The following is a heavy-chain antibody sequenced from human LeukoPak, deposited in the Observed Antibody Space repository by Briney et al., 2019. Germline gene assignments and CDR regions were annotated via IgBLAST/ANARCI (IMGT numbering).Heavy chain of an antibody. CDR2: IWYDGSNK. Sequence: GGSLRLSCAASGFTFSSYGMHWVRQAPGKGLEWVAVIWYDGSNKYYADSVEDRFTISRDNSKNTLYLQMNSLRAEDTAVYYCASPTYYDFWSGYYYYYMDVWGKGTTVTVSS. CDR3: ASPTYYDFWSGYYYYYMDV. V-gene: IGHV3-33*01. J-gene: IGHJ6*03. D-gene: IGHD3-3*01. CDR1: GFTFSSYG.